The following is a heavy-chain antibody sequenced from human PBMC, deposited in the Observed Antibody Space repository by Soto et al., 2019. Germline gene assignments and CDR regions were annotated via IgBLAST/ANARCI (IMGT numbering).Heavy chain of an antibody. V-gene: IGHV4-30-2*01. CDR3: ASGWYEGHLDYYYYYGMDV. D-gene: IGHD6-19*01. CDR2: IYHSGST. Sequence: NPSETLSLTCAVSGGSISSGGYSWSWIRQPPGKGLEWIGYIYHSGSTYYNPSLKSRVTISVDRSKNQFSLKLSSVTAADTAVYFCASGWYEGHLDYYYYYGMDVWGQGTTVTVSS. CDR1: GGSISSGGYS. J-gene: IGHJ6*02.